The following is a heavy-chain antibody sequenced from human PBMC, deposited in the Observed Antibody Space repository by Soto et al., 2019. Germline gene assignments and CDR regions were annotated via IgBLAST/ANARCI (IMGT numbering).Heavy chain of an antibody. CDR2: ISYSGST. J-gene: IGHJ6*02. V-gene: IGHV4-59*01. CDR3: ARGHRAMEYYYYYGMDV. Sequence: XETLSLTCAVSGCSISSSFWSWIRQPPGKELEWIGYISYSGSTTYNPSLKSRITLSVDTSKNQFSLRVASVTAADTAVYYCARGHRAMEYYYYYGMDVWGQGTTVTVSS. D-gene: IGHD5-18*01. CDR1: GCSISSSF.